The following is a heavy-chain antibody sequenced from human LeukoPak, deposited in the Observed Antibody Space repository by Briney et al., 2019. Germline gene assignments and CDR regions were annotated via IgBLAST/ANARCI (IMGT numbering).Heavy chain of an antibody. Sequence: ASVKVSCKASGGTFISYAISWVRQAPGQGLEWMGGIIPIFGTANYAQKFQGRVTITADESTSTAYMELSSLRSEDTAVYYCARSGYEYNWFDPWGQGTLVTVSS. V-gene: IGHV1-69*13. J-gene: IGHJ5*02. D-gene: IGHD5-12*01. CDR1: GGTFISYA. CDR2: IIPIFGTA. CDR3: ARSGYEYNWFDP.